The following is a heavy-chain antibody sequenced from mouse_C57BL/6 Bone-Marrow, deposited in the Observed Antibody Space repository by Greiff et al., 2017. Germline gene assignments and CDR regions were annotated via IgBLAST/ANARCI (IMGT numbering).Heavy chain of an antibody. J-gene: IGHJ3*01. CDR2: IWSGGST. D-gene: IGHD1-1*01. CDR3: AKSALYGRFAY. V-gene: IGHV2-4*01. CDR1: GFSLTSYG. Sequence: QVHVKQSGPGLVQPSQSLSITCTVSGFSLTSYGVHWVPQPPGKGLEWLGVIWSGGSTDYNAAFISRLSICKDTSKSQVFFKMNSLQADDTAIYYCAKSALYGRFAYWGQGTLVTVSA.